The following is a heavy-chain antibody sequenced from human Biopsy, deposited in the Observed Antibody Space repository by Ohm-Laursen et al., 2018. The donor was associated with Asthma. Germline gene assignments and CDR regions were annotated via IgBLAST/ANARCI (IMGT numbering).Heavy chain of an antibody. CDR3: ASRGGDFWSGYYMDY. V-gene: IGHV3-30*04. Sequence: SLRLSCAASGFTFGNYAMHWVRQAPGKGLEWVAVISYDRSNEYYADSVKGRFTISRDNPMKRLYLQMSSLTAEDTAVYYCASRGGDFWSGYYMDYWGQGTLATVSS. J-gene: IGHJ4*02. CDR1: GFTFGNYA. D-gene: IGHD3-3*01. CDR2: ISYDRSNE.